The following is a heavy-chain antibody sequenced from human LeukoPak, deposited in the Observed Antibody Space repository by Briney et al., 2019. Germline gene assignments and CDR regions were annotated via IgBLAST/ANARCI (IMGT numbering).Heavy chain of an antibody. CDR2: IKQDGSEK. V-gene: IGHV3-7*01. Sequence: GGSLRLSCAASGFTFSSYWMNWVRQAPGRGLEWLTNIKQDGSEKWYLDSVKGRFTVSRDNAKNSLYLQMNSLRAEDTAVYYCARDKAHTSSADYWGQGTLVTVSS. D-gene: IGHD2-2*01. CDR3: ARDKAHTSSADY. CDR1: GFTFSSYW. J-gene: IGHJ4*02.